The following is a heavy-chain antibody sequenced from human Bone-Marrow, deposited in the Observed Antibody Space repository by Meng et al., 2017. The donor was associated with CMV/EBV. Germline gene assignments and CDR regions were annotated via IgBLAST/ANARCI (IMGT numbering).Heavy chain of an antibody. CDR3: TRDSFFVDYYGSGSYVY. Sequence: SLRLSRTASGFTVGDYAMSWVRQAPGKGLEWVGFIRSKAYGGTTEYAASVKGRFTISRDDSKSIAYLQMNSLKTEDTVVYYCTRDSFFVDYYGSGSYVYWGPGPLVTCSS. J-gene: IGHJ4*02. V-gene: IGHV3-49*04. CDR2: IRSKAYGGTT. D-gene: IGHD3-10*01. CDR1: GFTVGDYA.